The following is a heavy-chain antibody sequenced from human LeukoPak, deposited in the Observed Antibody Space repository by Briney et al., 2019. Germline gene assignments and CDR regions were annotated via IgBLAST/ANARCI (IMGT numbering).Heavy chain of an antibody. D-gene: IGHD3-22*01. J-gene: IGHJ4*02. CDR2: IYYSGST. CDR3: ARANYYDSSGLRY. CDR1: GGSISSSSYY. Sequence: SETLSLTCTVSGGSISSSSYYWGWIRQPPGKGLEWIGSIYYSGSTYYNPSLKSRVTISVDTSKNQFSLKLSSVTAADTAVFYCARANYYDSSGLRYWGQGTLVTVSS. V-gene: IGHV4-39*07.